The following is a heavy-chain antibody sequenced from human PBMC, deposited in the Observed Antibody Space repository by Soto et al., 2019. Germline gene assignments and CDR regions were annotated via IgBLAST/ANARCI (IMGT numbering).Heavy chain of an antibody. CDR2: ISAYNGNT. CDR3: ARDLHVAYYDFWSGPKDFQH. D-gene: IGHD3-3*01. Sequence: VASVKVSCKAPGYTFTSYGISWVRQAPGQGLEWMGWISAYNGNTNYAQKLQGRVTMTTDTSTSTAYMELRSLRSDDTAVYYCARDLHVAYYDFWSGPKDFQHWGQGTPVTVSS. CDR1: GYTFTSYG. J-gene: IGHJ1*01. V-gene: IGHV1-18*01.